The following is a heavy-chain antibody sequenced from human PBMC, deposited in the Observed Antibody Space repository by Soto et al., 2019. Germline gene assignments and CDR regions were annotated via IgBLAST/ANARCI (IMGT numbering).Heavy chain of an antibody. CDR3: ARDRLRWADFDY. V-gene: IGHV3-30-3*01. D-gene: IGHD4-17*01. Sequence: QVPLVESGGGVVQPGRSLRLSCAASGFTFSSYAMHWVRQAPGKGLEWVAVISYDGSNKYYADSVKGRFTISRDNSSNPLYRQMNSQRAEDTDVYYCARDRLRWADFDYWGQGTLVTVSS. CDR2: ISYDGSNK. CDR1: GFTFSSYA. J-gene: IGHJ4*02.